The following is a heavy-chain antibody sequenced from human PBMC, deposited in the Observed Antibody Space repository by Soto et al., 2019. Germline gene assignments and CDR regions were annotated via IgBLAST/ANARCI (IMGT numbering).Heavy chain of an antibody. CDR3: ARDEEEILTGPHAFDI. Sequence: ASVKVSCKASGGTFSSYTISWVRQAPGQELEWMGRIIPILGIANYARKFQGRVTITADKSTSTAYMELSSLRSEDTAVYYCARDEEEILTGPHAFDIWGQGTMVTVSS. CDR2: IIPILGIA. J-gene: IGHJ3*02. D-gene: IGHD3-9*01. CDR1: GGTFSSYT. V-gene: IGHV1-69*04.